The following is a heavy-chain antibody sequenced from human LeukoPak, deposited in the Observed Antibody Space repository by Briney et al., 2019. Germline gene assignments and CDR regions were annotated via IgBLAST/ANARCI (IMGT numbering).Heavy chain of an antibody. CDR2: INHSGST. Sequence: SETLSLTCAVYGGSFSGYYWSWIRQPPGKGLEWIGEINHSGSTNYNPSLKSRVTISVDTSKNQFSLKLSSVTAADTAVYYCARHRSLYDSSGYRFDYWGQGTLVTVSS. D-gene: IGHD3-22*01. CDR1: GGSFSGYY. V-gene: IGHV4-34*01. CDR3: ARHRSLYDSSGYRFDY. J-gene: IGHJ4*02.